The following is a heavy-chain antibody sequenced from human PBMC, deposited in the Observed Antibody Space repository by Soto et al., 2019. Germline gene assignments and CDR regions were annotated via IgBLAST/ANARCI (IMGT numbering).Heavy chain of an antibody. CDR2: IYWDDDK. Sequence: QITLKESGPTLVKPTQTLTLTCTFSGFSLSTSGVGVGWIRQPPGKALEWLALIYWDDDKRYSPSLKSRLTIXXDXSXXQVVLTMTNMDPVDTATYYCAHAPGRSSGYYYFDYWGQGTLVTVSS. CDR3: AHAPGRSSGYYYFDY. CDR1: GFSLSTSGVG. J-gene: IGHJ4*02. D-gene: IGHD3-22*01. V-gene: IGHV2-5*02.